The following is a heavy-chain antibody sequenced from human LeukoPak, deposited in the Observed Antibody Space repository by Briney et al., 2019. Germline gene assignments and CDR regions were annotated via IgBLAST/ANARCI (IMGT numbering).Heavy chain of an antibody. CDR2: ISSSYI. CDR1: GFTFSSYS. V-gene: IGHV3-21*01. D-gene: IGHD2-15*01. Sequence: GGSLRLSCAASGFTFSSYSMNWVRQAPGKGLEWVSSISSSYIYYADSVKGRFTISRDNAKNSLYLQMNSLRAEDTAVYYCARARSSLSGGSCCRFDPWGQGTLVTVSS. J-gene: IGHJ5*02. CDR3: ARARSSLSGGSCCRFDP.